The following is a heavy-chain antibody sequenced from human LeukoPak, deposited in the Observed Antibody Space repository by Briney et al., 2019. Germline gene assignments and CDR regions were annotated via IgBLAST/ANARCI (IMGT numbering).Heavy chain of an antibody. V-gene: IGHV1-2*02. CDR3: ARDYTDYDFWSGYPLDY. CDR2: INPNSGGT. D-gene: IGHD3-3*01. J-gene: IGHJ4*02. CDR1: GYTLTELS. Sequence: ASVKVSCKVSGYTLTELSMHWVRQAPGQGLEWMGWINPNSGGTNYAQKFQGRVTMTRDTSISTAYMELSRLRSDDTAVYYCARDYTDYDFWSGYPLDYWGQGTLVSV.